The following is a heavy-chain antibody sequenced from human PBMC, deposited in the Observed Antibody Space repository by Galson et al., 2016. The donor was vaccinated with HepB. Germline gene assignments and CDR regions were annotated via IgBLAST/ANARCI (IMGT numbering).Heavy chain of an antibody. J-gene: IGHJ3*02. D-gene: IGHD2-21*02. CDR3: ARYCGGDCHDAFDI. Sequence: QSGAEVKKPGESLKISCKGSGYHFASYWFGWVRQMPGKGLEWMGIIYPGDSETRYSPPFQGQVTISVDKSISTAYLQWSSLKASDTAMYYCARYCGGDCHDAFDIWGQGTMVTVSS. CDR1: GYHFASYW. CDR2: IYPGDSET. V-gene: IGHV5-51*01.